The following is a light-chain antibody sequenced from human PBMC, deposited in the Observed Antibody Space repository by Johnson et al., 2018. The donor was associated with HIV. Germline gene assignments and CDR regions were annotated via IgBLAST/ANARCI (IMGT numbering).Light chain of an antibody. CDR2: DNN. CDR3: GTWDFSLSARV. J-gene: IGLJ1*01. CDR1: SSNIGNNY. Sequence: QSVLTQPPSVSAAPGQKVTISCSGSSSNIGNNYVSWYQQLPGTAPKLLIYDNNKRPSGIPDRFSGSKSGTSATLGITGLQTGDEADYYCGTWDFSLSARVVGTGTKGTGL. V-gene: IGLV1-51*01.